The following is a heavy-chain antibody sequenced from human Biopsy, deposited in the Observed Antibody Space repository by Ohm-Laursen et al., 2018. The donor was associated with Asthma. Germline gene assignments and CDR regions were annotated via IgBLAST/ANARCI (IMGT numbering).Heavy chain of an antibody. J-gene: IGHJ4*02. D-gene: IGHD6-13*01. CDR2: VHSTGST. Sequence: PSETLSLTCTVSPGSINDYYWNWIRQFPGKGLEWIGYVHSTGSTRFNTSLKSRLPISDDTSVDQVSLKLTSVTAADTAVYYCVRATSTWSQSGPHYFDHWGQGTLVTVSS. V-gene: IGHV4-59*01. CDR1: PGSINDYY. CDR3: VRATSTWSQSGPHYFDH.